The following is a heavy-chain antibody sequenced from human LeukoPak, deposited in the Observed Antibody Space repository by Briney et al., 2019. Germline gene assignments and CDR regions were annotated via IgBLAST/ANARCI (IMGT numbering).Heavy chain of an antibody. Sequence: AAGSLRLSCAASGFSFSRHWMSWVRHTPGKGLEWVANINQDGGTKYYRDFAKGRFTISRDNARNSLYLQINRLRAEDTAVYYCAREKGTLIRAMAFEMWGQGTMVTVSS. V-gene: IGHV3-7*01. J-gene: IGHJ3*02. CDR1: GFSFSRHW. CDR2: INQDGGTK. D-gene: IGHD3-10*01. CDR3: AREKGTLIRAMAFEM.